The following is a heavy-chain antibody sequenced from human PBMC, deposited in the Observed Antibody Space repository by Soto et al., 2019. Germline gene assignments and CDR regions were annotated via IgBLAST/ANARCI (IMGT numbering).Heavy chain of an antibody. J-gene: IGHJ4*02. V-gene: IGHV3-23*01. CDR1: GFTFSTYA. Sequence: EVQLLESGGGLVQPGGSLRLSCAASGFTFSTYAMSWVRQAPGKGLEWVSSISGSGGSSYYADSVKGRFTISRDNSKNTLYLQMNSLRAEDTALYYCAKGRGLRVAAGGLFDYWGQGTLVTVSS. CDR2: ISGSGGSS. D-gene: IGHD6-13*01. CDR3: AKGRGLRVAAGGLFDY.